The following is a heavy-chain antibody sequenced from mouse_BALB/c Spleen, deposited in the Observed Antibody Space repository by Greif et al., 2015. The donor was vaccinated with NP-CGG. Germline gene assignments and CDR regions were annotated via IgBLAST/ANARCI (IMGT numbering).Heavy chain of an antibody. D-gene: IGHD2-2*01. V-gene: IGHV1-80*01. Sequence: QVQLQQPGAELVRPGSSVKISCKASGYAFSSYWMNWVKQRPGQGLEWIGQIYPGDGGTNYNGKFKGKATLTADKSSSTAYMQLSSLTSEDSAVYFCARYGYDYYAMDYWGQGTPVTVSS. CDR1: GYAFSSYW. CDR3: ARYGYDYYAMDY. CDR2: IYPGDGGT. J-gene: IGHJ4*01.